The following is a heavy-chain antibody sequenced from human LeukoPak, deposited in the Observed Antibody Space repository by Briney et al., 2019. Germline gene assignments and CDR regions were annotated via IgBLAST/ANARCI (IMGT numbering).Heavy chain of an antibody. Sequence: ASVKVSCKASGYTFTGYYMHWVRQAPGQGLEWMGWISAYNGNTNYAQKLQGRVTMTTDTPTSTAYMELRSLRSDDTDVYYCARDRHYYESRTRGLDIWGQGTMVTVSS. CDR3: ARDRHYYESRTRGLDI. D-gene: IGHD3-22*01. V-gene: IGHV1-18*04. CDR2: ISAYNGNT. CDR1: GYTFTGYY. J-gene: IGHJ3*02.